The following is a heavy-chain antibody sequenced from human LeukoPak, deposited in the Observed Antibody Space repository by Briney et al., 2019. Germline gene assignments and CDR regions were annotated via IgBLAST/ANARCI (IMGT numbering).Heavy chain of an antibody. J-gene: IGHJ4*02. CDR3: ARTAGYCSGGTCVDS. CDR1: GGSIGSSSYY. V-gene: IGHV4-39*01. D-gene: IGHD2-15*01. Sequence: KPSETLSLTCSVSGGSIGSSSYYWGWIRQPPGKGLEWIGSIYYSGSTYYSPSLKSRLTIAADTSKNQFSLRLSSVTAADTAVYYCARTAGYCSGGTCVDSWGQGTLITVSS. CDR2: IYYSGST.